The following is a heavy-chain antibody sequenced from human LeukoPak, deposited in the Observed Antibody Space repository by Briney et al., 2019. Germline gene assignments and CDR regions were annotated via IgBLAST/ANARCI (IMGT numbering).Heavy chain of an antibody. D-gene: IGHD5-18*01. J-gene: IGHJ6*03. CDR2: IYHSGST. V-gene: IGHV4-38-2*02. CDR1: GYSTSSGYY. CDR3: ARAARYSYGGYYYYYMDV. Sequence: SETLSLTCTVSGYSTSSGYYWGWIRQPPGKGLEWIGSIYHSGSTYYNPSLKSRVTMSVDTSKNQFSLKLSSVTAADTAVYYCARAARYSYGGYYYYYMDVWGKGTTVTISS.